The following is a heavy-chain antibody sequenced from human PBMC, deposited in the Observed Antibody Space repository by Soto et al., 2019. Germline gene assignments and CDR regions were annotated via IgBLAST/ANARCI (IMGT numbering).Heavy chain of an antibody. Sequence: GGSLILSCAASGFTFSSDGMHWVRQAPGKGLEWVAVIWYDGSNKYYADSVKGRFTISRDNSKNTLYLQMNSLRAEDTAVYHCARGTGTSPFDAFDIWGQGTMVTVS. J-gene: IGHJ3*02. V-gene: IGHV3-33*01. D-gene: IGHD2-8*01. CDR1: GFTFSSDG. CDR2: IWYDGSNK. CDR3: ARGTGTSPFDAFDI.